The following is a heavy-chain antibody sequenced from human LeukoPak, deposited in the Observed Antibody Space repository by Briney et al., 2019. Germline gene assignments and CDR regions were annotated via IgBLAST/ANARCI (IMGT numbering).Heavy chain of an antibody. D-gene: IGHD3-10*01. V-gene: IGHV3-30*18. CDR2: ISYDGSNK. CDR1: GFTFSSYG. CDR3: AKDLYYGSGSYYDDY. Sequence: GGSLRLSRAASGFTFSSYGMHWVRQAPGKGLEWVAVISYDGSNKYYADSVKGRFTISRDNSKNTLYLQMNSLRAEDTAVYYCAKDLYYGSGSYYDDYWGQGTLVTVSS. J-gene: IGHJ4*02.